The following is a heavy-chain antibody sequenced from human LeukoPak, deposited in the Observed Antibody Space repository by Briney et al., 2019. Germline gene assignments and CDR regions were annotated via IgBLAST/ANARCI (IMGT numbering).Heavy chain of an antibody. CDR3: AKDSEISSPSEWFDP. J-gene: IGHJ5*02. V-gene: IGHV3-30*02. CDR2: IRYDGSNK. Sequence: PGGSLRLSCAASGFTFGGYGMHWVRQAPGKGLEWVAFIRYDGSNKDYADSVKGRFTISRDNSKNTLYLQMTSLRAEDTAVYYCAKDSEISSPSEWFDPSSQATPLTASS. D-gene: IGHD6-6*01. CDR1: GFTFGGYG.